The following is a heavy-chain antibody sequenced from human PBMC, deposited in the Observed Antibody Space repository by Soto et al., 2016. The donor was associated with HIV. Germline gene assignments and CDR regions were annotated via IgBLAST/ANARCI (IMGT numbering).Heavy chain of an antibody. D-gene: IGHD3-22*01. J-gene: IGHJ6*03. CDR1: EFTFSDYT. CDR3: VRVRGRHSTTIVVVLLPKYYFYYYYMT. Sequence: EVQLVESGGGLVKPGGSLRLSCAASEFTFSDYTINWVRRAPGKGLEWVSSISSDSVDIKYADSVKGRFTLSRDNAKNSIYLQMNSLRAEDTAVYYCVRVRGRHSTTIVVVLLPKYYFYYYYMTVGQRDHGHRLL. V-gene: IGHV3-21*01. CDR2: ISSDSVDI.